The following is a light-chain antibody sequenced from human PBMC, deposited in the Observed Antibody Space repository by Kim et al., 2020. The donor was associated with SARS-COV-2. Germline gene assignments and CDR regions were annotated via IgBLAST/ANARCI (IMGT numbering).Light chain of an antibody. Sequence: SPGERATLSCRASQSVSSNLAWYQHKPGQAPRLLIYGASTRATGIPARFSGSGSGTEFTLTISSLKSEDFAVYYCQQYNNWPLLTFGGGTKVDIK. J-gene: IGKJ4*01. CDR3: QQYNNWPLLT. CDR1: QSVSSN. V-gene: IGKV3-15*01. CDR2: GAS.